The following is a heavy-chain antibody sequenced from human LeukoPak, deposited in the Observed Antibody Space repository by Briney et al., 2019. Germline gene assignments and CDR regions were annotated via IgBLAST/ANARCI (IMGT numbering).Heavy chain of an antibody. CDR2: IYYSGST. J-gene: IGHJ5*02. CDR1: GGSISSSSYY. Sequence: SETLSLTCTVSGGSISSSSYYWGWIRQPPRKGVEWIGIIYYSGSTYYNPSLKSRLTISVDTSKNQFSLKLSSVTATDTAVYYCARRGYCSSTSCYEYWFDPWGQGTLVTVSS. V-gene: IGHV4-39*01. CDR3: ARRGYCSSTSCYEYWFDP. D-gene: IGHD2-2*01.